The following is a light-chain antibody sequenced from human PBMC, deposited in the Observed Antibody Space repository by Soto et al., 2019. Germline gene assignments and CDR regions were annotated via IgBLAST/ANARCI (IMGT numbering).Light chain of an antibody. CDR3: QHYGRSPIT. V-gene: IGKV3-15*01. CDR1: QSVTSN. CDR2: GAS. J-gene: IGKJ5*01. Sequence: EIVMTQSPATLSVSPGERATLSCRASQSVTSNLAWYQQKPGQAPRLLIYGASTRATGIPARFSGSGSGAEFALTISSLQSEDFALYYCQHYGRSPITFGQGTRLEI.